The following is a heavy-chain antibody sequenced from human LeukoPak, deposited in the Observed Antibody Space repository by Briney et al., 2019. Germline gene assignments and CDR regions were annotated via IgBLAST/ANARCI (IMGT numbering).Heavy chain of an antibody. V-gene: IGHV4-59*11. CDR3: ARVPRSYYYYYYMDV. CDR1: GGSISSHY. CDR2: IYYSGSS. J-gene: IGHJ6*03. Sequence: PSETLSLTCTVSGGSISSHYWSWIRQPPGKGLEWLGYIYYSGSSNYNPSLKSRVTISADTSKNQFSLKLSSVTAADTAVYYCARVPRSYYYYYYMDVWGKGTTVTVSS.